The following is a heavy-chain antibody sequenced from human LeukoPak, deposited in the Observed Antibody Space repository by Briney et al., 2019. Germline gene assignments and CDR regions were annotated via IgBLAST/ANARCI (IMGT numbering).Heavy chain of an antibody. CDR3: ARLLGAPNPNWFDP. Sequence: GASVKVSCKASGYTFTTYAIHWVRQASGQRLEWMGWINAGNGNTKYSQKFQGRVTITRDTSASTAYMELSSLRSEDTAVYYCARLLGAPNPNWFDPWGQGTLVTVSS. J-gene: IGHJ5*02. D-gene: IGHD1-26*01. CDR1: GYTFTTYA. CDR2: INAGNGNT. V-gene: IGHV1-3*01.